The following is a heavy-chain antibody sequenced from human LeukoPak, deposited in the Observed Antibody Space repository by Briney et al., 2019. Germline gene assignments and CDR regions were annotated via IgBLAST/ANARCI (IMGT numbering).Heavy chain of an antibody. CDR3: ARHLVVATYDY. Sequence: PGGSLRLSCAASGFTFSDYYMSWIRQAPGEGLEWVSYISSGGSTIYYADSVKGRFTISRDNAKNSLYLQMNSLRAEDTAAYYCARHLVVATYDYWGQGTLVTVSS. CDR2: ISSGGSTI. J-gene: IGHJ4*02. V-gene: IGHV3-11*01. D-gene: IGHD2-21*01. CDR1: GFTFSDYY.